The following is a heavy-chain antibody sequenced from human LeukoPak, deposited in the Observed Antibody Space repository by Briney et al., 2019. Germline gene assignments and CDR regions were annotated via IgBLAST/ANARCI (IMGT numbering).Heavy chain of an antibody. CDR2: ISSSGSYI. CDR3: ARGPSGYHNT. D-gene: IGHD5-12*01. V-gene: IGHV3-21*01. CDR1: GFTFRSYS. J-gene: IGHJ4*02. Sequence: GGSLRLSCAASGFTFRSYSMNWVRQAPGKGLEWVSSISSSGSYIYYADSVKGRFTISRDNAKNSLYLQMNSLRAEDTAVYYCARGPSGYHNTGGQGTLVTVSS.